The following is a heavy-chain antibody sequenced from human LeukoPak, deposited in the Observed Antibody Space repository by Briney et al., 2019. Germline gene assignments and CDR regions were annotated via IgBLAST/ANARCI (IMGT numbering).Heavy chain of an antibody. CDR2: IYSAGTT. V-gene: IGHV3-53*01. CDR3: ARISAYSSSWYIREYYFDY. D-gene: IGHD6-13*01. J-gene: IGHJ4*02. Sequence: GGSLRLSCAASGFTVSSNYMSWVRQAPGQGLEWVSVIYSAGTTYYADSVKGRFTISRDNSKNTLYLQMNSLRAEDTAVYYCARISAYSSSWYIREYYFDYWGQGTLVTVSS. CDR1: GFTVSSNY.